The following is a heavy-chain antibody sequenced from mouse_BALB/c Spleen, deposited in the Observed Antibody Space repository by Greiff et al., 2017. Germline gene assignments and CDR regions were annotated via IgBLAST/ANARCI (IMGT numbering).Heavy chain of an antibody. CDR2: IDPANGNT. CDR1: GFNIKDTY. D-gene: IGHD1-2*01. CDR3: ATHYYGYEGFAY. Sequence: VQLKESGAELVKPGASVKLSCTASGFNIKDTYMHWVKQRPEQGLEWIGRIDPANGNTKYDPKFQGKATITADTSSNTAYLQLSSLTSEDTAVYYCATHYYGYEGFAYWGQGTLVTVSA. J-gene: IGHJ3*01. V-gene: IGHV14-3*02.